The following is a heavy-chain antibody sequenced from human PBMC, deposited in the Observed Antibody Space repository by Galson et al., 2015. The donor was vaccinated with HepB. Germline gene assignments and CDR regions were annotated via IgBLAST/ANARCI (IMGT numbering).Heavy chain of an antibody. V-gene: IGHV6-1*01. CDR1: GDSVSSNSAA. Sequence: CAISGDSVSSNSAAWNWIRQSPSRGLEWLGRTYYRSKWYNDYAVSVKSRITINPDTSKNQFSLQLNSVTPEDTAVYYCAREERQWLVTYYYYYGMDVWGQGTTVTVSS. D-gene: IGHD6-19*01. CDR2: TYYRSKWYN. J-gene: IGHJ6*02. CDR3: AREERQWLVTYYYYYGMDV.